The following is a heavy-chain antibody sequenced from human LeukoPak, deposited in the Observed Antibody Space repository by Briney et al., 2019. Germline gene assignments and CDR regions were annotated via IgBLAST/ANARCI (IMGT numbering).Heavy chain of an antibody. V-gene: IGHV3-43*02. J-gene: IGHJ4*02. Sequence: GGSLRLSGAASGFTFDDYAMHWVRQAPGKGLEWVSLISGDGDSTYYADSVKGRFTISRDNSKNSLYLQMNSLRTEDTALYYCAVANFDYWGQGTLVTVSS. CDR3: AVANFDY. CDR1: GFTFDDYA. CDR2: ISGDGDST.